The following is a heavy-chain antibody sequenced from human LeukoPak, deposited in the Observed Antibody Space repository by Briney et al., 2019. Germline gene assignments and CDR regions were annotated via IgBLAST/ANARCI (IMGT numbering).Heavy chain of an antibody. D-gene: IGHD3-3*01. J-gene: IGHJ4*02. CDR2: INHSGST. CDR3: ARGPPRFLEWLGIDY. Sequence: PSETLSLTCAVYGGSFSDFYWNWIRQPPGKGLEWIGEINHSGSTNYNPSLKSRVTISVDTSKNQFSLKLSSVTAADTAVYYCARGPPRFLEWLGIDYWGQGTLVTVSS. CDR1: GGSFSDFY. V-gene: IGHV4-34*01.